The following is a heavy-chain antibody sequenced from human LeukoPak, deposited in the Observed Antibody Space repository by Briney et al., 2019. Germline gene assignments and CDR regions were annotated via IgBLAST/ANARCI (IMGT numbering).Heavy chain of an antibody. V-gene: IGHV4-39*07. J-gene: IGHJ4*02. CDR3: AREYYDFWSGYYAPSFYFDY. D-gene: IGHD3-3*01. Sequence: SETLSLTCSVPGDSIKSLSYYWGWIRQPPGKGLEWIGSAYYSGSASYNPSLKSRLTISVDTSKSQFSLKLSSVTAADTAVYYCAREYYDFWSGYYAPSFYFDYWGQGTLVTVSS. CDR1: GDSIKSLSYY. CDR2: AYYSGSA.